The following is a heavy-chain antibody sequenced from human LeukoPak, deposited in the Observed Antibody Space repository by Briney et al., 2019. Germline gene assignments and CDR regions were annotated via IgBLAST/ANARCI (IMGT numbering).Heavy chain of an antibody. J-gene: IGHJ3*02. CDR1: GGSLSGYY. CDR2: IDHSGST. D-gene: IGHD6-19*01. Sequence: SETLSLTCAVYGGSLSGYYWSWIRQPPGKGLEWIGEIDHSGSTNYNPSLKSRVTISVDTSKNQFSLKLSSVTAADTAVYYCARGLWSSGWYRLGAFDIWGQGTMVTVSS. V-gene: IGHV4-34*01. CDR3: ARGLWSSGWYRLGAFDI.